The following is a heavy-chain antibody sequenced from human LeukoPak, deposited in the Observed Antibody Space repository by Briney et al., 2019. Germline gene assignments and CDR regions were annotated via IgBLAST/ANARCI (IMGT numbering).Heavy chain of an antibody. Sequence: ASVKVSCKASGYTFTGYYMHWVRQAPGQGLELMGWINPNSGGTNYAQKFQGRVTMTRDTSISTAYMELSRLRSDDTAVYYCANRDSSSWYYFDYWGQGTLVTVSS. V-gene: IGHV1-2*02. D-gene: IGHD6-13*01. CDR3: ANRDSSSWYYFDY. J-gene: IGHJ4*02. CDR1: GYTFTGYY. CDR2: INPNSGGT.